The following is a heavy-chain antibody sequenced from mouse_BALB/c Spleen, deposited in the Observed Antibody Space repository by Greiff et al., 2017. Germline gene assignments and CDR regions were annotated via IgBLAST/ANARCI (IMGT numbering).Heavy chain of an antibody. CDR3: AREGTGPLDY. V-gene: IGHV3-6*02. Sequence: EVKLMESGPGLVKPSQSLSLTCSVTGYSITSGYYWNWIRQFPGNKLEWMGYISYDGSNNYNPSLKNRISITRDTSKNQFFLKLNSVTTEDTATYYCAREGTGPLDYWGQGTTLTVSS. D-gene: IGHD4-1*01. J-gene: IGHJ2*01. CDR2: ISYDGSN. CDR1: GYSITSGYY.